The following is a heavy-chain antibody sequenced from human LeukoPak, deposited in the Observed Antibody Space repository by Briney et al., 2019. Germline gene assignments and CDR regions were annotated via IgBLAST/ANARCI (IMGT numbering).Heavy chain of an antibody. D-gene: IGHD5-12*01. CDR1: GGSLWSDRHN. Sequence: PETLSLTCSVSGGSLWSDRHNWAWVGQSANKGLGHIGRLDETGSPYYNPPLKSRSTISVDTSKNQFSLNLTSVTSPATAVSYCARDLGGYTLFMDVWGKGITVIVSS. J-gene: IGHJ6*03. V-gene: IGHV4-39*07. CDR2: LDETGSP. CDR3: ARDLGGYTLFMDV.